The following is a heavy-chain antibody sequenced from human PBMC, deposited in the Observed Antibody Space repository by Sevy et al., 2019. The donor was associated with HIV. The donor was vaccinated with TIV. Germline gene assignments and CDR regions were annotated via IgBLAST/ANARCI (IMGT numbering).Heavy chain of an antibody. V-gene: IGHV3-74*01. CDR2: SNNDGSGT. D-gene: IGHD1-1*01. Sequence: GGSLRLSCAASGFTFSSHWMHWVRQVPGKGLVWVSRSNNDGSGTSYADSVKGRFTISRDNAKNTLYLQMNSLRAEDTAFYYCARDASHWNHVDYWGQGTLVTVSS. J-gene: IGHJ4*02. CDR3: ARDASHWNHVDY. CDR1: GFTFSSHW.